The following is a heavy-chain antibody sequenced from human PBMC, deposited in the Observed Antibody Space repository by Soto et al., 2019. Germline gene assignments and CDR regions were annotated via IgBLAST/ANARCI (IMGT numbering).Heavy chain of an antibody. D-gene: IGHD2-2*01. Sequence: EVQLVESGGGLVQPGGSLRLSCAASGFTVSSNYMSWVRQTPGKGLEWVSLIYSGGITYYADSVKGRFTISRDNSKNTLELQMNGLRAEDTAVYHCARGTCSSTSCFFDYWGQGTLVTVSS. CDR3: ARGTCSSTSCFFDY. CDR1: GFTVSSNY. CDR2: IYSGGIT. V-gene: IGHV3-66*01. J-gene: IGHJ4*02.